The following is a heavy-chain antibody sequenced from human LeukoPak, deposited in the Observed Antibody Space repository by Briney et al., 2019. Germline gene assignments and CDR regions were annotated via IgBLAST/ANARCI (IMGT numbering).Heavy chain of an antibody. D-gene: IGHD4-11*01. CDR1: GFTFRIYE. CDR3: ARDRGSRSNSPYYFDY. Sequence: GGSLRLSCAASGFTFRIYELHWVRQAPGKGLEWVSYITSSGDGVYYAHSVRGRFTISRDNAKNSLYLDMNSLRAEDTAVYYCARDRGSRSNSPYYFDYWGQGALVTVSS. J-gene: IGHJ4*02. V-gene: IGHV3-48*03. CDR2: ITSSGDGV.